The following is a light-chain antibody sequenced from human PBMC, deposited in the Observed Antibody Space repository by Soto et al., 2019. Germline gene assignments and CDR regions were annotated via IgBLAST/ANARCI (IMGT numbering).Light chain of an antibody. V-gene: IGLV2-23*01. J-gene: IGLJ2*01. CDR1: SSDVGSYNL. CDR2: EGS. CDR3: CSYAGSLV. Sequence: QSALTQPASVSVSPGQSITISCTGTSSDVGSYNLVSWYQQHPGKAPKLMIYEGSKRPSGVSNRFSGSKSGNTASLTISGLQAEDEADYYCCSYAGSLVFGGGTQLTVL.